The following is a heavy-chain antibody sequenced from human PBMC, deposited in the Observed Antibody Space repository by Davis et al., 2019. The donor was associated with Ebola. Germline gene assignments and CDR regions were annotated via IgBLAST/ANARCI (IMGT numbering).Heavy chain of an antibody. CDR1: VITFSSYA. D-gene: IGHD6-13*01. CDR3: ARVPYSPLDYGMDV. CDR2: ISSSSSYT. V-gene: IGHV3-21*05. J-gene: IGHJ6*02. Sequence: GESLKISCADSVITFSSYAMTWVRQAPGKGLEWVSYISSSSSYTNYADSVKGRFTISRDNAKNSLYLQMNSLRAEDTAVYYCARVPYSPLDYGMDVWGQGTTVTVSS.